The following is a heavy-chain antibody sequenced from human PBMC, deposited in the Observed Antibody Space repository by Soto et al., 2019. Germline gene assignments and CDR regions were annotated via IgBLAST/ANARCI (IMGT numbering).Heavy chain of an antibody. J-gene: IGHJ4*02. CDR2: TYYRSNWRH. D-gene: IGHD6-19*01. CDR1: GDSVSSNTAA. CDR3: ARGVAGSGFDL. V-gene: IGHV6-1*01. Sequence: SQTLSLTCAISGDSVSSNTAAWNWIRSSPSRGLEWLGRTYYRSNWRHDYAVSVKSRITVNPDTSKNHFSLQLNSVTPDDTAVYYCARGVAGSGFDLWGQGTLGTGS.